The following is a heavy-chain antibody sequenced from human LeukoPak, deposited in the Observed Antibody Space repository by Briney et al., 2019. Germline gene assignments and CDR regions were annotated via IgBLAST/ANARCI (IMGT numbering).Heavy chain of an antibody. CDR2: IIPKTGTV. Sequence: SVKVSCKTSGDIFTDSAVNWVRQAPGQGLKWVGGIIPKTGTVDYDWDLQDRVTITADSSTRTVYLVINELRADDTATYYCVRVRRSPNNWFDPWGQGTLVAVSS. J-gene: IGHJ5*02. V-gene: IGHV1-69*13. CDR1: GDIFTDSA. CDR3: VRVRRSPNNWFDP.